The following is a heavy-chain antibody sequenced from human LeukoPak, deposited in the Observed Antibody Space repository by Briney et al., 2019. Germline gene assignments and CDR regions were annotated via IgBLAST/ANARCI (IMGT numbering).Heavy chain of an antibody. V-gene: IGHV3-48*01. D-gene: IGHD4-17*01. J-gene: IGHJ4*02. CDR2: ISGNSDTI. Sequence: PGGSLRLSCAASGFTFSSYNMNWVRQAPRKGLEWVSYISGNSDTIYYADSVKGRFTISRDNAKNSLYLQMNSLRAEDTAVYYCARDSYGDYYFDYWGQGTLVTVSS. CDR3: ARDSYGDYYFDY. CDR1: GFTFSSYN.